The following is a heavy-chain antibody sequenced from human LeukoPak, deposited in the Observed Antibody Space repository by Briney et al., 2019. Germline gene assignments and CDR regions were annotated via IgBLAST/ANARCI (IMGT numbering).Heavy chain of an antibody. V-gene: IGHV4-59*08. CDR2: IYYSGST. Sequence: SETLSLTCTVSGVSISSYYWSWIRRPPGKGLEWIGYIYYSGSTNYNPSLKSRITISVDTSKNQFSLKLSSVTAADTAVYYCARLTRDGYNAYFDYWGQGTLVTVSS. D-gene: IGHD5-24*01. CDR3: ARLTRDGYNAYFDY. CDR1: GVSISSYY. J-gene: IGHJ4*02.